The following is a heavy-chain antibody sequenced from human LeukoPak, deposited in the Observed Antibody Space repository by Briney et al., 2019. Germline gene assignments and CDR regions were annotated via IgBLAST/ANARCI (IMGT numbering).Heavy chain of an antibody. V-gene: IGHV1-24*01. D-gene: IGHD1-14*01. CDR3: ATVPGGDYYYGMDV. Sequence: ASVKVSCKVSGYTLTELSMHWVRQAPGKGLEWMGGFDPEDGETIYAQKFQGRVTMTEDTSTDTAYVELSSLRSEDTAGYYCATVPGGDYYYGMDVWGQGTTVTVSS. J-gene: IGHJ6*02. CDR2: FDPEDGET. CDR1: GYTLTELS.